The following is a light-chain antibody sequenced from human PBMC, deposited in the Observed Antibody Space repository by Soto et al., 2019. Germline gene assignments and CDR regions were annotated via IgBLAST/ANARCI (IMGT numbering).Light chain of an antibody. CDR3: CLYAGSNTLV. Sequence: QSALTQPPSASGSPGQSVTISCTGTSSDVGAFNYVSWYQQHPGKAPKLMIFEINKRPSGVPDRFSGSKSGNTASLTVSGLQAEDEADYYCCLYAGSNTLVFGGGTKLTVL. CDR1: SSDVGAFNY. J-gene: IGLJ2*01. V-gene: IGLV2-8*01. CDR2: EIN.